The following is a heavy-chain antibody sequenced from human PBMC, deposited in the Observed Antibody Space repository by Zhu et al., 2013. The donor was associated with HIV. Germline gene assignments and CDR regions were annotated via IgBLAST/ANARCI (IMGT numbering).Heavy chain of an antibody. CDR2: ISGSGGST. V-gene: IGHV3-23*01. D-gene: IGHD3-10*01. J-gene: IGHJ3*02. Sequence: EVQLLESGGGLVQPGGSLRLSCAASGFTFSSYAMSWVRQAPGKGLEWVSAISGSGGSTYYADSVKGRFTISRDNSKNTLYLQMNSLRAEDTAVYYCAKDLIPYGSGKDAFDIWGQGTMVTVSS. CDR3: AKDLIPYGSGKDAFDI. CDR1: GFTFSSYA.